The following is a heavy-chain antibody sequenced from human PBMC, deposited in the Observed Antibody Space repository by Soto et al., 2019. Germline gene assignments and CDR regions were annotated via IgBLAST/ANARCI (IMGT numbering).Heavy chain of an antibody. CDR3: ARHVQLVTAIRYYFDY. D-gene: IGHD2-21*02. CDR2: IYYSGST. CDR1: GGSISSSSYY. J-gene: IGHJ4*02. Sequence: SETLSLTCTVSGGSISSSSYYWGWIRQPPGKGLEWIGSIYYSGSTYYNPSLKSRVTISVDTSKNQFSLKLSSVTAADTAVYYCARHVQLVTAIRYYFDYWGQGTLVTVSS. V-gene: IGHV4-39*01.